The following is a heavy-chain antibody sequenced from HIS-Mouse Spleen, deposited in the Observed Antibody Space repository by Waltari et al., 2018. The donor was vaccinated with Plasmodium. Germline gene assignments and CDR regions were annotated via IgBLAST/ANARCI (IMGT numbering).Heavy chain of an antibody. CDR1: RGSIRSRRYY. V-gene: IGHV4-39*07. D-gene: IGHD5-12*01. CDR3: ARDTASGYDDAFDI. J-gene: IGHJ3*02. CDR2: IYYSGST. Sequence: QLQLQESGPGLVKPSETLSLTCTVSRGSIRSRRYYWGWIRQPPGKGLEWIGSIYYSGSTYYNPSLKSRVTISVDTSKNQFSLKLSSVTAADTAVYYCARDTASGYDDAFDIWGQGTMVTVSS.